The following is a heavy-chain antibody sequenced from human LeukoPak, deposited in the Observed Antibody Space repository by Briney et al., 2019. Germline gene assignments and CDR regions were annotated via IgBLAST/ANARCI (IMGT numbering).Heavy chain of an antibody. CDR3: AREKAAHPYYYYYYMDV. J-gene: IGHJ6*03. Sequence: PSETLSLTCTVSGGSISSYYWSWIRQPPGKGLEWIGYIYYSGSTNYNPSLKSRVTISVDTSKNQFSLKLSSVTAADTAVYYCAREKAAHPYYYYYYMDVWGKGTTVTVSS. CDR1: GGSISSYY. V-gene: IGHV4-59*01. CDR2: IYYSGST. D-gene: IGHD6-6*01.